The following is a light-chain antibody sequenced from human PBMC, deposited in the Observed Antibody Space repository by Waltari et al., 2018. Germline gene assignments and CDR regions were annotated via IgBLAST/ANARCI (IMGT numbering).Light chain of an antibody. CDR2: DAS. CDR3: QHYENLPLT. V-gene: IGKV1-33*01. J-gene: IGKJ3*01. Sequence: PSSLSAAIGDRVTITCQASQDIKKNLNWYQQKTGKAPQVLISDASNLKTGVPSRFSGSGSGTHYVLTISSLQPEDTGTYYCQHYENLPLTFGPGTTVDVK. CDR1: QDIKKN.